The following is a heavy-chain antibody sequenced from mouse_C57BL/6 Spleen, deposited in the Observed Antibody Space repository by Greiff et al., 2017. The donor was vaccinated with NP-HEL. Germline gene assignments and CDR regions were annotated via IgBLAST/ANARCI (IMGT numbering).Heavy chain of an antibody. D-gene: IGHD2-2*01. CDR2: ISSGSSTI. Sequence: DVMLVESGGGLVKPGGSLKLSCAASGFTFSDYGMHWVRQAPEKGLEWVAYISSGSSTIYYADTVKGRFTISRDNAKNTLFLQMTSLRSEDTAMYYCARGWLRTFDYWGQGTTLTVSS. V-gene: IGHV5-17*01. CDR1: GFTFSDYG. J-gene: IGHJ2*01. CDR3: ARGWLRTFDY.